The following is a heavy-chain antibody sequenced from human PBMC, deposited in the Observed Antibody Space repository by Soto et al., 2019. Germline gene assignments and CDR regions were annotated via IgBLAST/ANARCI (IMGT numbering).Heavy chain of an antibody. CDR3: ASHPGYSSGWYNY. Sequence: GGSLRLSCAASGFTFSSYWMHWVRQAPGKGLVWVSRINSDGITTNYADSVKGRFTISRDNAKNTLYLQMNSLSAEDTAVYYCASHPGYSSGWYNYWGQGTLVSVYS. J-gene: IGHJ4*02. CDR2: INSDGITT. V-gene: IGHV3-74*01. CDR1: GFTFSSYW. D-gene: IGHD6-19*01.